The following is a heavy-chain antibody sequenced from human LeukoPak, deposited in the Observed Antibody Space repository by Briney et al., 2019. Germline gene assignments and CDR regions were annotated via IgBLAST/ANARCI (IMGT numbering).Heavy chain of an antibody. Sequence: ASVKVSCKASGYTFTSYDINWVRQATGQGLEWMGWMNPNSGNTGYAQKFQGRVTMTRNTSISTAYMELSSLRSEDTAVYYCARRRRIAAAGTKGGFDPWGQGTLVTFSS. CDR2: MNPNSGNT. D-gene: IGHD6-13*01. J-gene: IGHJ5*02. CDR1: GYTFTSYD. V-gene: IGHV1-8*01. CDR3: ARRRRIAAAGTKGGFDP.